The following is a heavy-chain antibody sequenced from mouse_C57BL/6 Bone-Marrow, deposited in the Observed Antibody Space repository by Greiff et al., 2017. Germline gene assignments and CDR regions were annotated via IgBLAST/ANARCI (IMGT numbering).Heavy chain of an antibody. J-gene: IGHJ3*01. V-gene: IGHV1-69*01. Sequence: QVQLKQPGAELVMPGASVKLSCKASGYSFTSYWMHWVKQRPGQGLEWIGEIDPSDSYTNYNQKFKGKSTLTVDKSSSTAYMQLSSLTSEDSAVYYCARDYGNSAWFAYWGQGTLVT. CDR2: IDPSDSYT. CDR1: GYSFTSYW. CDR3: ARDYGNSAWFAY. D-gene: IGHD2-1*01.